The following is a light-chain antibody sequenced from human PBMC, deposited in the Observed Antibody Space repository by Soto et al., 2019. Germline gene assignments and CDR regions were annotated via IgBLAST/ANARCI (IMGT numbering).Light chain of an antibody. Sequence: QSVLTQPPSVSEAPGQRVTISCTGSSSNIGAGYEAHWYQQVPGPAPKLLIYENNNRPSGVPDRFSGSKSGTSASLAITGLQAEDEAEYSCQSYDSSLSGYVFGTGTKLTVL. CDR3: QSYDSSLSGYV. CDR1: SSNIGAGYE. CDR2: ENN. J-gene: IGLJ1*01. V-gene: IGLV1-40*01.